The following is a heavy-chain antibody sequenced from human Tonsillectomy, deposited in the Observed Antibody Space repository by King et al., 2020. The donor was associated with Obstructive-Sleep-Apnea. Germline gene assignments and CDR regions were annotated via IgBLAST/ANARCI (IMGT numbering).Heavy chain of an antibody. Sequence: VQLQESGPGLVKPSETLSLTCTVSGGSISSYYWSWIREPPGKGLERIGYIYYIGSTTYNPSLKSRVTISGDTTQNQFSLTLSSVTAADPGVYYCARGGSSWPFDYWGQGTLVTVSS. CDR1: GGSISSYY. J-gene: IGHJ4*02. CDR3: ARGGSSWPFDY. CDR2: IYYIGST. D-gene: IGHD6-13*01. V-gene: IGHV4-59*01.